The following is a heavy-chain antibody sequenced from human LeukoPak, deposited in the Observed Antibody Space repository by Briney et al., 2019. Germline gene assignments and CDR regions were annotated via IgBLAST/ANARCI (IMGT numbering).Heavy chain of an antibody. CDR3: ATCPLYYDSSGAYNWFDP. J-gene: IGHJ5*02. D-gene: IGHD3-22*01. CDR2: ISAYNGNT. Sequence: ASVKVSCKASGYTFTSYGISWVRQAPGQGLEWMGWISAYNGNTNYAQKLQGRVTMTTDTSTSTAYMELRSLRSDDTAVYYCATCPLYYDSSGAYNWFDPWGQGTLVTVSS. V-gene: IGHV1-18*01. CDR1: GYTFTSYG.